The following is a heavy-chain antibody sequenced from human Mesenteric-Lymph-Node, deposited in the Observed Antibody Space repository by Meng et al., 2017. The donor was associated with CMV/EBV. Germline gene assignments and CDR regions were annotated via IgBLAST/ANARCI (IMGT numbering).Heavy chain of an antibody. D-gene: IGHD6-6*01. V-gene: IGHV1-8*03. CDR1: GYTFTSYD. CDR2: MNPNSGNT. J-gene: IGHJ1*01. Sequence: ASVKVSCKASGYTFTSYDINWVRQATGQGLEWMGWMNPNSGNTGYAQKFQGRVTITRNTSISTAYMELSSLRSEDTAVYYCARFGGPGQQLVFGYFQHWGQGTLVTVPQ. CDR3: ARFGGPGQQLVFGYFQH.